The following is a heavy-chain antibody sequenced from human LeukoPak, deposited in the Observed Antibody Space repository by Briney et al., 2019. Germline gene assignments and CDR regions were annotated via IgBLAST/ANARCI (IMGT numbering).Heavy chain of an antibody. CDR3: ARDHTFPGIPDY. Sequence: SETLSLTCTVAGDSISSTTYYWGWIRQPPGKGLEWIGSIYYSGSTYYNPSLKSRVTISVDTSKNQFSLKLSSVTAADTAVYYCARDHTFPGIPDYWGQGTLVTVSS. J-gene: IGHJ4*02. V-gene: IGHV4-39*07. D-gene: IGHD2/OR15-2a*01. CDR1: GDSISSTTYY. CDR2: IYYSGST.